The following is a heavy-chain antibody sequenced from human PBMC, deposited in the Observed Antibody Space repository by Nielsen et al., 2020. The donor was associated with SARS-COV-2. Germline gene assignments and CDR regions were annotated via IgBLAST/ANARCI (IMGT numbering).Heavy chain of an antibody. Sequence: ASVKVSCKASGYTFSDHFMYWVRQAPGQGLEWLGMINPGGGATYYPRKFQGRVTMTMDTSTTTVHMELSSLRSDDTAVYFCARGSFSRDIWGGTPLDYWGQGTLVTVSS. CDR3: ARGSFSRDIWGGTPLDY. D-gene: IGHD3-3*01. CDR2: INPGGGAT. J-gene: IGHJ4*01. CDR1: GYTFSDHF. V-gene: IGHV1-46*01.